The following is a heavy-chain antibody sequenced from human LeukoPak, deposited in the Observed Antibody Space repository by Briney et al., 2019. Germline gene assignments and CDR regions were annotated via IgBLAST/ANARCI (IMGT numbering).Heavy chain of an antibody. CDR3: AKVGYGWYEVDY. CDR2: TRYDGREG. V-gene: IGHV3-30*02. J-gene: IGHJ4*02. Sequence: AGSLRLSCAASGFTFSTYGMHWVRPAPGKGLDWVAFTRYDGREGYYADSVKDRFTVSRDNSKNRMYLQMNSLRAEDTAIYYCAKVGYGWYEVDYWGQGTLVTVSS. D-gene: IGHD6-19*01. CDR1: GFTFSTYG.